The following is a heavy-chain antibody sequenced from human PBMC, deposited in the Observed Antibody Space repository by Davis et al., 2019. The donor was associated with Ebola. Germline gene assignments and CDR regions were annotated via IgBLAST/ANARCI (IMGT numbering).Heavy chain of an antibody. Sequence: GGSLRLSCAASGFTFSTYSMSWVRQAPGKGLEWVSSISSDSDYIYYADSAKGRFTISRDNSKKTLYLQMNSLRAEDTAVYYCAKSGLSFGVVKYHYGMDVWGKGTTVIVSS. V-gene: IGHV3-21*04. CDR3: AKSGLSFGVVKYHYGMDV. D-gene: IGHD3-3*01. CDR1: GFTFSTYS. CDR2: ISSDSDYI. J-gene: IGHJ6*04.